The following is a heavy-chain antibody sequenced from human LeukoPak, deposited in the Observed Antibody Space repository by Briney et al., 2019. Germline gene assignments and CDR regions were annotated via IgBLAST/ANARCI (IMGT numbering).Heavy chain of an antibody. J-gene: IGHJ6*03. Sequence: PGGSLRLSCAASGLTFSAYTMNWVRQAPGKGLKWVSSIGRSGNYIYHADSVKGRFTISRDNAKNSLYLQMSSLRAEDTAVYYCARQAGPYYMDVWGKGTTVTVSS. V-gene: IGHV3-21*01. CDR3: ARQAGPYYMDV. CDR2: IGRSGNYI. D-gene: IGHD6-13*01. CDR1: GLTFSAYT.